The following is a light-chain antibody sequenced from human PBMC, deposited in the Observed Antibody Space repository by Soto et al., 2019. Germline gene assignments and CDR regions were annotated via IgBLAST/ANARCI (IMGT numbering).Light chain of an antibody. J-gene: IGKJ5*01. CDR2: GAS. Sequence: EVVVTLPPATLSVSQGARDPLSCRASPSVNGNLAWYQQKPGQAPRLLIYGASTRATGIPDRFSGSGSWTDFTLTISRLEPEDFAVDCCQQFGSSVTFGQGTRREIK. CDR1: PSVNGN. V-gene: IGKV3-20*01. CDR3: QQFGSSVT.